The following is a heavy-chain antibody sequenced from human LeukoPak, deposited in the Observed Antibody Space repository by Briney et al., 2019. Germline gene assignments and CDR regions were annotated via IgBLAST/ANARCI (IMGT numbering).Heavy chain of an antibody. CDR1: GYTFTGHY. Sequence: GASVKVSCKASGYTFTGHYIHWVRQAPGQGLEWMGWINPNSGGTNYAQKLQGRVTMTTDTSTSTAYMELRSLRSDDTAVYYCARDGGSSGWYSVSGFDPWGQGTLVTVSS. V-gene: IGHV1-2*02. CDR2: INPNSGGT. D-gene: IGHD6-19*01. CDR3: ARDGGSSGWYSVSGFDP. J-gene: IGHJ5*02.